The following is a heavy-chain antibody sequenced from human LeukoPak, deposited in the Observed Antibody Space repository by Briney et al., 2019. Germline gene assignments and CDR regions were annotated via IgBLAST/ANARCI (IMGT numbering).Heavy chain of an antibody. CDR1: GFTCTHYG. J-gene: IGHJ4*02. CDR2: IASDGNYK. D-gene: IGHD1-1*01. V-gene: IGHV3-30*02. CDR3: ANLPYNWNTHFGDY. Sequence: PGGSLRLSCAVSGFTCTHYGMHWVRQAPGKELEWVAYIASDGNYKDYGDSVKGRFTISRDNSRNTLYLQMDSLRAEDTAVYYCANLPYNWNTHFGDYWGQGTLVSVSS.